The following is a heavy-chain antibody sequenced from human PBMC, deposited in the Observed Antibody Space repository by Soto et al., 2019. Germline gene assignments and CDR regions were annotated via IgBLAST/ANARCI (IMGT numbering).Heavy chain of an antibody. J-gene: IGHJ3*01. CDR3: AREGKDISTHGGWNAFDL. CDR2: IYASGGT. Sequence: QVQLQESGPGLVKPSQTLSLTCTVSGGSIRGADYFWSWIRQHPGKGLEWIGYIYASGGTYITPSLESRVTISVDTSQNQISLSLTSVTAADTAVYYCAREGKDISTHGGWNAFDLWGQGTKVSVSS. V-gene: IGHV4-31*03. CDR1: GGSIRGADYF. D-gene: IGHD2-15*01.